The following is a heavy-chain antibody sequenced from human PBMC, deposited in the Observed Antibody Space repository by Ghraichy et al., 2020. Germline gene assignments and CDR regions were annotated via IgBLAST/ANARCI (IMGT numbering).Heavy chain of an antibody. Sequence: GGSLRLSCVASGFTFSNYAMHWVRQAPGQGLEWVSLVSFDGNNRYYADFVNGRFTIARDNSRHTLYLQMDGLRFEDTAVYYCAKSRAIYGMVLSRDKFYVMNVWGQGTTVTISS. J-gene: IGHJ6*02. CDR1: GFTFSNYA. D-gene: IGHD3-3*01. CDR3: AKSRAIYGMVLSRDKFYVMNV. CDR2: VSFDGNNR. V-gene: IGHV3-30*18.